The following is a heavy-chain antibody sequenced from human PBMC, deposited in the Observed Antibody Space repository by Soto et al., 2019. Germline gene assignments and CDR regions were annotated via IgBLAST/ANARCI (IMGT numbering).Heavy chain of an antibody. CDR3: AKVTRYCSGGSCQRWFDP. D-gene: IGHD2-15*01. CDR1: GFTFSSYA. CDR2: ISGSGGST. J-gene: IGHJ5*02. V-gene: IGHV3-23*01. Sequence: EVQLLESGGGLVQPGGSLRLSCAASGFTFSSYAMSWVRQAPGKGLEWVSAISGSGGSTYYADSGKGRFTISRDNSKNTLYLQMNSLRAEDTAVYYCAKVTRYCSGGSCQRWFDPWGQGTLVTVSS.